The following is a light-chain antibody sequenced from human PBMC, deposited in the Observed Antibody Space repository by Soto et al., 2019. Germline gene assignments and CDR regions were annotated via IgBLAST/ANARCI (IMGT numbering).Light chain of an antibody. CDR2: AAS. J-gene: IGKJ1*01. CDR3: QQLNSYPRT. CDR1: QGISSY. Sequence: IQLTQSPSSLSASVGDRVTITCRASQGISSYLAWYQQKPGKAPKLLIYAASTLQSGVPSRFSGSGSGTDFTLNISSLQPEDFATYYCQQLNSYPRTFCQGTKVEIK. V-gene: IGKV1-9*01.